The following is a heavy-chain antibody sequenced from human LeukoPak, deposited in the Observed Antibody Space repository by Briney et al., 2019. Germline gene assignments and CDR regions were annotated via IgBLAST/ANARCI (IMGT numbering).Heavy chain of an antibody. CDR1: GFTFSSDS. CDR2: ISGSSSYI. CDR3: ARDRGSYYGGYYYYGMDV. D-gene: IGHD1-26*01. V-gene: IGHV3-21*01. Sequence: NPGGSLRLSCAASGFTFSSDSMNWVREAPGKGLGWVSSISGSSSYIYYAHSVKGRFTISRDNAKNSLYLQMNSLRAEDTAVYYCARDRGSYYGGYYYYGMDVWGQGTTVTVSS. J-gene: IGHJ6*02.